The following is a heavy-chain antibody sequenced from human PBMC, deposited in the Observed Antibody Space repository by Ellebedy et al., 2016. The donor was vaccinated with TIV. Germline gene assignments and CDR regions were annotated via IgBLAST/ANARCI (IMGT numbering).Heavy chain of an antibody. D-gene: IGHD3-10*02. V-gene: IGHV3-66*01. Sequence: GGSLRLSCAASGFSFNSHAMNWVRQAPGKGLEWVSSIYSGDDTYYADSVKGRFFISRDNSENTLYLQMSSLKAEDTAVYYCARASFYDVDLSGWYFDFWGRGTLVTVSS. CDR2: IYSGDDT. CDR1: GFSFNSHA. CDR3: ARASFYDVDLSGWYFDF. J-gene: IGHJ2*01.